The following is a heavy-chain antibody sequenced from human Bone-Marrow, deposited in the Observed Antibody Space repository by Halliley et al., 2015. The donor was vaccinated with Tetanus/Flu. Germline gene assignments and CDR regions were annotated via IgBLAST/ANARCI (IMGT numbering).Heavy chain of an antibody. CDR2: IYQSGST. CDR1: GVYISNGGYS. Sequence: TLSLTCTVSGVYISNGGYSWTWIRQPPGRGLGWIGYIYQSGSTYYNPSLRSRVTISVDRSKNQFSVNLSSVTAADTAVYYCARSPANPYYHALDVWGQGTTVTVSS. J-gene: IGHJ6*02. V-gene: IGHV4-30-2*01. CDR3: ARSPANPYYHALDV.